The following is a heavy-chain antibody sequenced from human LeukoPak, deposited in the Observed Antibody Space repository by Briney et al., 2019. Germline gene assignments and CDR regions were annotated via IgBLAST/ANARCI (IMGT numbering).Heavy chain of an antibody. CDR1: GLTFDDYS. J-gene: IGHJ4*02. Sequence: GGSLRLSCVASGLTFDDYSMSWVRQAPGKGLEWVSGINWNGGTTTYADSVKGRFTISRDNAKNSLYLQMNSLRVEDPALYYCARNSGANVYTYSFQYWGRGTLVTVSS. CDR2: INWNGGTT. V-gene: IGHV3-20*04. D-gene: IGHD1-26*01. CDR3: ARNSGANVYTYSFQY.